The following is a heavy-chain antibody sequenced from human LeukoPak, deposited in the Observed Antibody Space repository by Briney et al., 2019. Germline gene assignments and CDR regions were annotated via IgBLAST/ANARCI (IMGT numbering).Heavy chain of an antibody. D-gene: IGHD3-10*01. V-gene: IGHV3-7*01. CDR3: VREDGGGFGS. Sequence: GGSLRLSCAASGFTFSDYWISWVRQAPGKGLKWVANIKQDGSQKSYVNSVKGRFTISRDNAEMSVYLQMNSLRAEDTAVYFCVREDGGGFGSWGRGTLVSVSS. CDR1: GFTFSDYW. CDR2: IKQDGSQK. J-gene: IGHJ5*01.